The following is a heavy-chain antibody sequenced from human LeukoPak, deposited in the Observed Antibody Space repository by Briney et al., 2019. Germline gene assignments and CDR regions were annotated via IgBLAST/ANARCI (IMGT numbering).Heavy chain of an antibody. CDR2: IKSNTDGGTT. CDR1: EFTFSNAW. Sequence: PGGSLRLSCAASEFTFSNAWMSWVRQAPGKGLEWVGRIKSNTDGGTTDYPAPVKGRFTMSRDDSKNTLYLQMNSLEAGDTAVYYCTKALMVRGVVSGAFDIWGQGTMVTVSS. J-gene: IGHJ3*02. D-gene: IGHD3-10*01. CDR3: TKALMVRGVVSGAFDI. V-gene: IGHV3-15*01.